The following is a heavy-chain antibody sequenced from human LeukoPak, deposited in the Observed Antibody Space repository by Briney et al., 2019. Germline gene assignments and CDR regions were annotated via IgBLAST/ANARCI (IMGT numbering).Heavy chain of an antibody. V-gene: IGHV1-3*01. Sequence: ASVKVSCKASGYTFTSYAMHWVRQAPGQMLEWMGWVNAGNGNAKYSQKFQGRVTITRDTSASTAYMELSSLRSEDTAVYYCARSMFRGVITRPYGFDPWGQGTLVTVSS. D-gene: IGHD3-10*01. J-gene: IGHJ5*02. CDR1: GYTFTSYA. CDR3: ARSMFRGVITRPYGFDP. CDR2: VNAGNGNA.